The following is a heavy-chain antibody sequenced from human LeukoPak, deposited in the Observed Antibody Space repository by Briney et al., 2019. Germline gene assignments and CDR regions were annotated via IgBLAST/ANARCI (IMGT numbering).Heavy chain of an antibody. Sequence: GGSLRLSCEASGLTFSSYGMSWVRQAPGKGLQWVSAITGDGTTTYYADSVKGRFTISRDNSKNMLYLQMSSLRAEDTAVYYCAKMQGYFDYWGQGTLVTVSS. J-gene: IGHJ4*02. CDR2: ITGDGTTT. V-gene: IGHV3-23*01. CDR1: GLTFSSYG. CDR3: AKMQGYFDY.